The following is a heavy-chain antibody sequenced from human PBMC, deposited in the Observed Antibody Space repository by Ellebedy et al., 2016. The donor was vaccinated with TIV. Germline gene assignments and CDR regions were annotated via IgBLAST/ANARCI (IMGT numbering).Heavy chain of an antibody. V-gene: IGHV3-11*05. CDR2: ISSSSTYT. Sequence: GESLKISXAASGFTFSDHYMSWIRQAPGKGLEWVSYISSSSTYTNYADSVKGRFSISRDDAKNSLYMQMNSLRDEDTAVYYCARGWGGGWAGGAFDIWGQGTMVTVSS. J-gene: IGHJ3*02. CDR3: ARGWGGGWAGGAFDI. CDR1: GFTFSDHY. D-gene: IGHD3-16*01.